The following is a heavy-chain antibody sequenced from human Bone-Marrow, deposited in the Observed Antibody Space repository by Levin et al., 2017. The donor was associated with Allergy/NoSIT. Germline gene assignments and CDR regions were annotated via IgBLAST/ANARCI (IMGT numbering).Heavy chain of an antibody. V-gene: IGHV3-7*01. CDR1: GFTFSSYW. J-gene: IGHJ6*02. D-gene: IGHD2-2*01. CDR3: AREVVPSPYYYYGMDV. Sequence: PGESLKISCAASGFTFSSYWMSWVRQAPGKGLEWVANIKQDGSEKYYVDSVKGRFTISRDNAKNSLYLQMNSLRAEDTAVYYCAREVVPSPYYYYGMDVWGQGTTVTVSS. CDR2: IKQDGSEK.